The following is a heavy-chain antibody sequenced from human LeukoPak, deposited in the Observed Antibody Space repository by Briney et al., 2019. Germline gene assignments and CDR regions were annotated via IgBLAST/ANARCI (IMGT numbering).Heavy chain of an antibody. CDR3: AREAAAAYY. CDR2: IYYSGST. V-gene: IGHV4-59*01. D-gene: IGHD6-13*01. J-gene: IGHJ4*01. CDR1: GGSISSYY. Sequence: MPSETLSLTCTVSGGSISSYYWSWIRQPPGKGLEWIGYIYYSGSTNYNPSLKSRVTISVDTSKNQFSLKLSSVTAADTAVYYCAREAAAAYYWGHGTLVTVSS.